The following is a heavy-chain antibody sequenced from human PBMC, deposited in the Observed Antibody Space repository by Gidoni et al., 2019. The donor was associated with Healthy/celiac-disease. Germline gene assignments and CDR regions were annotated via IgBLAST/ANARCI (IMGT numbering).Heavy chain of an antibody. CDR1: GFTFSIYS. V-gene: IGHV3-48*02. D-gene: IGHD5-12*01. CDR3: AREYVDIVATMYSTEGGIDY. Sequence: EVQLVESGGGLVQPGGSLRLSCAASGFTFSIYSMNWVRQAPGKGLDWVSYISSSSSTIYYADSVKGRFTISRDNAKNSLYLQMNSLRDEDTAVYYCAREYVDIVATMYSTEGGIDYWGQGTLVTVSS. J-gene: IGHJ4*02. CDR2: ISSSSSTI.